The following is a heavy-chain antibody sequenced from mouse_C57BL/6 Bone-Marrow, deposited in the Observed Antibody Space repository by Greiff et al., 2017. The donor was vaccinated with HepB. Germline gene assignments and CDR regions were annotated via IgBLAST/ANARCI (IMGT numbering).Heavy chain of an antibody. V-gene: IGHV5-16*02. CDR2: INYDGSST. CDR3: ARRAVVGSHFDY. Sequence: EVKVVESEGGLVQPGSSMKLSCTASGFTFSDYYMAWVRQVPEKGLEWVANINYDGSSTYYLDSLKSRFIISRDNAKNILYLQMSSLKSEDTATYYCARRAVVGSHFDYWGQGTTLTVSS. J-gene: IGHJ2*01. CDR1: GFTFSDYY. D-gene: IGHD1-1*01.